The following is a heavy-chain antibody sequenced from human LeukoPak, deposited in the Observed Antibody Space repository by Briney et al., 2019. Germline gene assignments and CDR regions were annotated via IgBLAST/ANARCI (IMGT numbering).Heavy chain of an antibody. Sequence: GGSLRLSCAASGFTFSSYSMNWVRQAPGKGLEWVSSISSSSSYIYYADSVKGRFTISRDNAKNSLYLQMNSLRAEDTAVYYCARDLGGIITYLYYFDYWGQGTLVTVSS. CDR1: GFTFSSYS. D-gene: IGHD3-10*01. CDR3: ARDLGGIITYLYYFDY. CDR2: ISSSSSYI. J-gene: IGHJ4*02. V-gene: IGHV3-21*01.